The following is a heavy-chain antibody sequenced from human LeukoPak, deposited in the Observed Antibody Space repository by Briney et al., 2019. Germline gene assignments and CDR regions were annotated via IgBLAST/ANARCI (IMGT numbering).Heavy chain of an antibody. CDR2: ISAYNGNT. Sequence: ASVKVSCKASGYTFTSYGISWVRQAPGQGLEWMGWISAYNGNTNYAQKLQGRVTMTTDTSTSTAYMELRSLRSDDTAVYYCATHFGVVIIGPEYLGYWGQGTLVTVSS. V-gene: IGHV1-18*01. CDR3: ATHFGVVIIGPEYLGY. D-gene: IGHD3-3*01. J-gene: IGHJ4*02. CDR1: GYTFTSYG.